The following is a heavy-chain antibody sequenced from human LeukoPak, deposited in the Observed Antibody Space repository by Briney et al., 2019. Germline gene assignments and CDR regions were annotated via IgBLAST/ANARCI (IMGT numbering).Heavy chain of an antibody. CDR1: GGSISSSSYY. CDR2: IYYSGST. J-gene: IGHJ4*02. V-gene: IGHV4-39*07. CDR3: ARAGQWLVMGYFDY. D-gene: IGHD6-19*01. Sequence: PSETLSPTCTVSGGSISSSSYYWGWIRQPPGKGLEWIGSIYYSGSTYYNPSLKSRVTISVDTSKNQFSLKLSSVTAADTAVYYCARAGQWLVMGYFDYWGQGTLVTVSS.